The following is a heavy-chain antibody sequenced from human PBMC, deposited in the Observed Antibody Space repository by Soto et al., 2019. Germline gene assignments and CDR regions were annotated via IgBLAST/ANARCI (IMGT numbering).Heavy chain of an antibody. J-gene: IGHJ6*02. CDR3: ARAKATAATFRDYYYGMDV. CDR2: INRSGGT. Sequence: PSETLSLTCAVYGGSFSCHSWSWIRQPPGKGLEWIGEINRSGGTKYNPSLKSRVTISVDTSKNQFSLKLSSVTAADTAVYYCARAKATAATFRDYYYGMDVWGQGTTVTVSS. V-gene: IGHV4-34*01. CDR1: GGSFSCHS. D-gene: IGHD6-13*01.